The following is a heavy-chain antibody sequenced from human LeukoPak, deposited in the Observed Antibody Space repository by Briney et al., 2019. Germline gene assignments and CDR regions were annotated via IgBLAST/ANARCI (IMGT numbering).Heavy chain of an antibody. CDR3: ARVGPTVAIDY. V-gene: IGHV3-66*01. Sequence: GGSLRLSCAASGFTVSSNYMSWVRQAPGKGLEWVSVIHSGGSTYYADSVKGRFTISRDNSKNTLYLQMNSLRAEDTAVYYCARVGPTVAIDYWGQGTLVTVSS. CDR2: IHSGGST. J-gene: IGHJ4*02. D-gene: IGHD4-11*01. CDR1: GFTVSSNY.